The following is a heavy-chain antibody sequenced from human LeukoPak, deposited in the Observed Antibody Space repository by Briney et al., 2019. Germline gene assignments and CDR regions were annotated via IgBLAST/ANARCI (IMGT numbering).Heavy chain of an antibody. J-gene: IGHJ4*02. CDR3: ARGRYCSRTTCYYFDY. CDR2: ISSGSSYI. D-gene: IGHD2-2*01. Sequence: GGSLRLSCAASGFTFNIYSMNWVRQAPGKGLEWVSSISSGSSYISYADSVKGRFTISRDNAKNSLYVQMNSLRAEDTALYYCARGRYCSRTTCYYFDYWGQGTLVTVSS. CDR1: GFTFNIYS. V-gene: IGHV3-21*01.